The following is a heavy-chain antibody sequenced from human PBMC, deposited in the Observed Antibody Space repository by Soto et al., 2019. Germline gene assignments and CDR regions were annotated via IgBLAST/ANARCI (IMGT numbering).Heavy chain of an antibody. D-gene: IGHD3-22*01. J-gene: IGHJ6*02. CDR2: IIPIFGTA. V-gene: IGHV1-69*13. Sequence: WASVKVSCKASGYTFLSYAISWVRQAPGQGLEWMGGIIPIFGTANYAQKFQGRVTITADESTSTAYMELSSLRSEDTAVYYCAREWRYYDKTGMDVWGQGTTVTVSS. CDR3: AREWRYYDKTGMDV. CDR1: GYTFLSYA.